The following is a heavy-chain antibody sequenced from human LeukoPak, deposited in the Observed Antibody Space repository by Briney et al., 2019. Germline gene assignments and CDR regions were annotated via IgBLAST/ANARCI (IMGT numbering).Heavy chain of an antibody. CDR3: ARDDLDC. CDR2: IFSGGSI. V-gene: IGHV3-66*01. J-gene: IGHJ4*02. CDR1: GFTVSSSY. Sequence: GGSLRLSCAASGFTVSSSYMNWVRQAPGKGLEWVSVIFSGGSIYYADSVKGRFTISRDSSNNTLYLHMNTLRAEDTAVYYCARDDLDCWGQGTLVSVSS.